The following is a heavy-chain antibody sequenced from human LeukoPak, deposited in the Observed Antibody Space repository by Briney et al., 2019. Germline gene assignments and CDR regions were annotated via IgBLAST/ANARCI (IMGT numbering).Heavy chain of an antibody. CDR3: ARQMYYYDSSGYGGYWLDP. CDR2: IYYSGST. V-gene: IGHV4-59*08. CDR1: GWSISRYD. J-gene: IGHJ5*02. D-gene: IGHD3-22*01. Sequence: PSETLSLTCTVSGWSISRYDWSWIRQPPGKGLEWMGYIYYSGSTNYNPSLKSRVTISVDTSKNQFSLKLSSVTAADTTVYYCARQMYYYDSSGYGGYWLDPWGQGTLVTVSS.